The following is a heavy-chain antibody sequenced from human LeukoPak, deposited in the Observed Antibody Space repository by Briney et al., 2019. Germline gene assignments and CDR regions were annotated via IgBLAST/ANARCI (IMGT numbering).Heavy chain of an antibody. CDR1: GGTFSSYA. Sequence: SVKVSCKASGGTFSSYAISWVRQAHGQGLEWMGRIIPILGIANYAQKFQGRVTITADKSTSTAYMELSSLRSEDTAVYYCARERKARGYSYVYYFDYWGQGTLVTVSS. CDR3: ARERKARGYSYVYYFDY. J-gene: IGHJ4*02. CDR2: IIPILGIA. D-gene: IGHD5-18*01. V-gene: IGHV1-69*04.